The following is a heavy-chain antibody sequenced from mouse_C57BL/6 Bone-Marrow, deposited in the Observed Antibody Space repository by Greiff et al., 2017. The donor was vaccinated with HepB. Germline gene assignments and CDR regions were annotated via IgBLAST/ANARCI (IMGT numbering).Heavy chain of an antibody. V-gene: IGHV3-6*01. CDR3: ASYPHYYGSSPWYFDV. CDR1: GYSITSGYY. D-gene: IGHD1-1*01. Sequence: VQLQQSGPGLVKPSQSLSLTCSVTGYSITSGYYWNWIRQFPGNKLEWMGYISYDGGNNYNPSLKNRISITRDTSKNQFFLKLNSVTTEDTATYYCASYPHYYGSSPWYFDVWGTGTTVTVSS. J-gene: IGHJ1*03. CDR2: ISYDGGN.